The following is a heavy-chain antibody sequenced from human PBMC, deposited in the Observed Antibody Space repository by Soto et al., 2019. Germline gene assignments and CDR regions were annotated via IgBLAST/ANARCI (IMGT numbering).Heavy chain of an antibody. Sequence: PGGSLRLSCKTSGFTFEPLGMHWVRQCPRKGLEWVASITAYSTVAFYADSVRGSFTISRDDAKTSLYLQLNSLRVDDTATYYCARGVQYFGESAPHRGATYGWFGPWGQGTVVTVSS. J-gene: IGHJ5*02. V-gene: IGHV3-21*01. D-gene: IGHD3-10*01. CDR1: GFTFEPLG. CDR3: ARGVQYFGESAPHRGATYGWFGP. CDR2: ITAYSTVA.